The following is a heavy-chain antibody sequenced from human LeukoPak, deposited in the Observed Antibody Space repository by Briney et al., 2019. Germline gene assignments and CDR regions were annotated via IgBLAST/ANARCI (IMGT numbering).Heavy chain of an antibody. V-gene: IGHV3-23*01. CDR3: AKDLLKIGSGSSREVDY. J-gene: IGHJ4*02. CDR1: GFTFSSYA. Sequence: PGGSLRLSCAASGFTFSSYAMSWVRQAPGKGLEWVSAISGSGGSTYYADSVKGRFTISRDNSKNTLYLQMNSLRAEDTAVYYCAKDLLKIGSGSSREVDYWGQGTLVTVSS. D-gene: IGHD6-19*01. CDR2: ISGSGGST.